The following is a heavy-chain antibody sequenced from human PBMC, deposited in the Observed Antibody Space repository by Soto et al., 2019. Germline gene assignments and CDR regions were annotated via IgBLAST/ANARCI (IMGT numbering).Heavy chain of an antibody. CDR3: ARRARPDFYYMDV. J-gene: IGHJ6*03. Sequence: EVQLAESGGGLAQPGGSLRLSFAASGFTLSGYAMDWVRQAPGKGLEYVSGISSNGVGTYYANSVQGRFTISRDNSKNTVYLQMGSLRPEDRAVYYCARRARPDFYYMDVWGKGTTVTVSS. D-gene: IGHD6-6*01. CDR2: ISSNGVGT. V-gene: IGHV3-64*01. CDR1: GFTLSGYA.